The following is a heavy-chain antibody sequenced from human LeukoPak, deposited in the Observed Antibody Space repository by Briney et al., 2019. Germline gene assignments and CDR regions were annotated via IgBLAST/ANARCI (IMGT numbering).Heavy chain of an antibody. CDR1: GASMSGYY. CDR3: AREKSPGAPGRFDY. J-gene: IGHJ4*02. V-gene: IGHV4-59*01. CDR2: IYYSGNT. Sequence: PSETLSLTCSVPGASMSGYYWSWIRQSPGKGLEWIAFIYYSGNTVYNPSLKSRVTMSIDTSKNQFSLNLDSVTPADTAVYYCAREKSPGAPGRFDYWGQGIPVTVSA.